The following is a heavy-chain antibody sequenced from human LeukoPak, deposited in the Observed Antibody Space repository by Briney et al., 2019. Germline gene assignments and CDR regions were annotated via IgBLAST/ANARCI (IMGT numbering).Heavy chain of an antibody. CDR1: GGTFTSYG. D-gene: IGHD4-17*01. CDR2: ISAYNGNT. Sequence: ASVKVSCKASGGTFTSYGISWVRQAPGQGLEWMGWISAYNGNTNYAQKLQGRVTMTTDTSTSTAYMELRSLRSDDTAVYYCARDPSLDYGDYVDYWGQGTLVTVSS. V-gene: IGHV1-18*01. J-gene: IGHJ4*02. CDR3: ARDPSLDYGDYVDY.